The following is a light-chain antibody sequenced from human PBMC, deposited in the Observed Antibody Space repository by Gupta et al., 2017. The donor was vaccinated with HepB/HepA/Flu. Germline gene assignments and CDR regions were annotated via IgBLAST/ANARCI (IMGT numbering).Light chain of an antibody. J-gene: IGKJ1*01. CDR1: QSVTTN. Sequence: EIVLMQSPGTLSLSPGERATLSCRANQSVTTNLAWYQQKPGQAPRLLIYGASNRAAGVPDRFSGSGSRTDFLLTISRLEPEYFAVYYCQHYCCAPRTFGQGTKVETK. V-gene: IGKV3-20*01. CDR2: GAS. CDR3: QHYCCAPRT.